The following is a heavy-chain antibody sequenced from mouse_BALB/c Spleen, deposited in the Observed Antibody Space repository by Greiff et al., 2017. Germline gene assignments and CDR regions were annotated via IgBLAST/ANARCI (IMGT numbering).Heavy chain of an antibody. J-gene: IGHJ2*01. V-gene: IGHV3-6*02. CDR3: ARGYDVYYFDY. CDR2: ISYDGSN. CDR1: GYSITSGYY. D-gene: IGHD2-14*01. Sequence: EVKLLESGPGLVKPSQSLSLTCSVTGYSITSGYYWNWIRQFPGNKLEWMGYISYDGSNNYNPSLKNRISVTRDTSKNQFFLKLNSVTTEDTATYCCARGYDVYYFDYWGQGTTLTVSS.